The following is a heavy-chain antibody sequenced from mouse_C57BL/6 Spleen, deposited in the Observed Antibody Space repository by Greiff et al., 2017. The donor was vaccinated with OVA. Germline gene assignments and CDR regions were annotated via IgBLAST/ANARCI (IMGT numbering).Heavy chain of an antibody. CDR2: IRSKSSNYAT. D-gene: IGHD1-1*01. CDR1: GFTFNTYA. CDR3: VRVGYYGSSYGYYYAMDY. V-gene: IGHV10-3*01. Sequence: EVKLMESGGGLVQPKGSLKLSCAASGFTFNTYAMHWVRQAPGKGLEWVARIRSKSSNYATYYADSVKDRFTISRDDSQSMLYLQMNNLKTEDTAMYYCVRVGYYGSSYGYYYAMDYWGQGTSVTVSS. J-gene: IGHJ4*01.